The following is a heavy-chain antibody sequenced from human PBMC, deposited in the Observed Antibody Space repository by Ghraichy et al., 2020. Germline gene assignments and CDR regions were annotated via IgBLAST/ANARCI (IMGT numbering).Heavy chain of an antibody. Sequence: GGSLRLSCAASGFTFSSYAMSWVRQAPGKGLEWVSAISGSGGSTYYADSVKGRFTISRDNSKNTLYLQMNSLRAEDTAVYYCANGNIDRPYYYYYMDVWGKGTTVTVSS. CDR3: ANGNIDRPYYYYYMDV. CDR1: GFTFSSYA. V-gene: IGHV3-23*01. D-gene: IGHD1-14*01. CDR2: ISGSGGST. J-gene: IGHJ6*03.